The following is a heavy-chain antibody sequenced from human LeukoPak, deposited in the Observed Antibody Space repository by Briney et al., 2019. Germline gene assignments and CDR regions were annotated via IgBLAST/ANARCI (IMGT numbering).Heavy chain of an antibody. J-gene: IGHJ3*02. CDR2: IRSDPSVS. V-gene: IGHV3-23*01. Sequence: GGSLRLSCAGSGFTLRFYAMTWVRLAPGKGLEWVSGIRSDPSVSRHADSVKGRFNISRDKYKNTLYLQLNGRRVGDTAIYYCAKAYSSSLYGDAFHIWGQGTMVTVSS. CDR1: GFTLRFYA. CDR3: AKAYSSSLYGDAFHI. D-gene: IGHD6-13*01.